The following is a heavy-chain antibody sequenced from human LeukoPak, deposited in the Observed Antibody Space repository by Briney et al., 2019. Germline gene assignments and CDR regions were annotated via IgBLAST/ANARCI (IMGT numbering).Heavy chain of an antibody. J-gene: IGHJ4*02. CDR3: ATSYGYYFDY. D-gene: IGHD2/OR15-2a*01. CDR2: IKQDGSEK. Sequence: PGGSPRLSCVASGFTFSNYWMSWVRQAPGKGLEWVANIKQDGSEKYYVDSVKGRFTISRDNAKNSLYLQMNSLRAEDTAVYYCATSYGYYFDYWGQGTLVTVSS. CDR1: GFTFSNYW. V-gene: IGHV3-7*01.